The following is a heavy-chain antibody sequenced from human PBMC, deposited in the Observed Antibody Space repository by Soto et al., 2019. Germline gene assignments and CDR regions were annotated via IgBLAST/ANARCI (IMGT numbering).Heavy chain of an antibody. D-gene: IGHD6-6*01. V-gene: IGHV4-30-4*01. CDR1: GGSVNSDAYY. CDR3: ARVRSNSPDYFDL. Sequence: QVQLQESGPGLVKPSQTLSLTCSVSGGSVNSDAYYWTWIRQPPGRGLEWIGYIYYGGRTSYNPSLKSRVIISVDTSKNHFSLKLGSVSAADTAVYFCARVRSNSPDYFDLWGQGALVTVSS. J-gene: IGHJ4*02. CDR2: IYYGGRT.